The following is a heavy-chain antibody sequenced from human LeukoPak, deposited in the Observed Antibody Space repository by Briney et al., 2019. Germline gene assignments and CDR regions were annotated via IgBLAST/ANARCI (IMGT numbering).Heavy chain of an antibody. D-gene: IGHD4-17*01. CDR2: IYHSGST. J-gene: IGHJ5*02. V-gene: IGHV4-38-2*02. Sequence: PSETLSLTCTVSGYSISSGYYWGWIRQPPGKGLEWIGSIYHSGSTYYNPSLKSRVTISVDTSKNQFSLKLSSVTAADTAVYYCARDGDRGLTGWFDPWGQGTLVTVSS. CDR1: GYSISSGYY. CDR3: ARDGDRGLTGWFDP.